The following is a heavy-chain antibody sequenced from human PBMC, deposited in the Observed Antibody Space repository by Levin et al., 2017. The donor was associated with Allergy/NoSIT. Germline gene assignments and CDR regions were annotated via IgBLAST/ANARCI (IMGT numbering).Heavy chain of an antibody. CDR2: TYYRSRWYN. J-gene: IGHJ4*02. CDR1: GDRVSSNSAA. Sequence: SQTLSLPCAISGDRVSSNSAAWHWIRQSPSRGLEWLGRTYYRSRWYNDYAVSVKSRITINPDTSKNQFSLQLNSVTPEDTAVYYCARGVYFDYWGQGTLVTVSS. CDR3: ARGVYFDY. V-gene: IGHV6-1*01.